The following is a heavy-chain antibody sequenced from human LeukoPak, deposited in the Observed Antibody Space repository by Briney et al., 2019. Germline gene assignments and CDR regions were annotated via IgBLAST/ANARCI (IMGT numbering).Heavy chain of an antibody. V-gene: IGHV4-39*01. CDR2: IYYSGST. Sequence: SETLSLTCTVSGGSISSSSYYWGWIRQPPGKGLEWIGSIYYSGSTYYNPSLKSRVTISVDTSKNQFSLKLSSVTAADTAVYYCARSGATVSRPDDYWGQGTLVTVSS. J-gene: IGHJ4*02. CDR3: ARSGATVSRPDDY. CDR1: GGSISSSSYY. D-gene: IGHD4-17*01.